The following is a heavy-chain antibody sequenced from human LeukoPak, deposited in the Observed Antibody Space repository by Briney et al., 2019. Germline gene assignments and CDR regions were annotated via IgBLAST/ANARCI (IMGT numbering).Heavy chain of an antibody. Sequence: GRSLRLSCAAPGLTFSSNGMHWGGKAPDKGLDGWAVIWYDGSNKYYADSSKARFTTSMDNPKNMPNLHRTSLRAEATAGNNCARARDGYRTASFDYWGLGTLGSASS. D-gene: IGHD5-24*01. V-gene: IGHV3-33*01. CDR1: GLTFSSNG. CDR3: ARARDGYRTASFDY. CDR2: IWYDGSNK. J-gene: IGHJ4*02.